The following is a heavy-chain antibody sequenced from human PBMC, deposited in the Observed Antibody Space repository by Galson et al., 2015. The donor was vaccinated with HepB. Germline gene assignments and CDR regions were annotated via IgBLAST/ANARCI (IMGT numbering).Heavy chain of an antibody. Sequence: SLRLSCAASGFTFDDYAMQWVRQAPGKGLEWVAGISWNSGNIGYADSIKGRFTISRDNAKNSLYLQMNSLRAEDTALYYCAKDRQWTLFDAFDIWGQGTMVTVSS. V-gene: IGHV3-9*01. J-gene: IGHJ3*02. CDR1: GFTFDDYA. D-gene: IGHD6-19*01. CDR2: ISWNSGNI. CDR3: AKDRQWTLFDAFDI.